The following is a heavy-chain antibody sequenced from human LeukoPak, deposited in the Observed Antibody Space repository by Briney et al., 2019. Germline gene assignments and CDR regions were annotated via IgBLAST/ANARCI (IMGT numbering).Heavy chain of an antibody. Sequence: SETLSLTCTISRGSASSGSYYWSWIRQPPGQGLKWIGSIYNSGSTYYNPSLKSRLTISVDTSKNQFSLKLNSVTAADTAVYYCARQITSHGTWGWDVIDYWGQGTLVTVSS. D-gene: IGHD3-16*01. CDR3: ARQITSHGTWGWDVIDY. J-gene: IGHJ4*02. V-gene: IGHV4-39*01. CDR1: RGSASSGSYY. CDR2: IYNSGST.